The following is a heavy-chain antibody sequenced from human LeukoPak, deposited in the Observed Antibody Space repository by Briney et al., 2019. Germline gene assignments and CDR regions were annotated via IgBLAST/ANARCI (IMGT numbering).Heavy chain of an antibody. V-gene: IGHV4-34*01. CDR2: INHSGST. CDR1: GGSFSGYY. D-gene: IGHD3-10*01. Sequence: PSETLSLTCAVYGGSFSGYYWSWIRQPPGKGLEWIGEINHSGSTNYNPSLKSRVTISVDTSKNQFSLKLSSVTAADTVVYYCARVQSHYYYGSGSYYLNAFDIWGQGTMVTVSS. J-gene: IGHJ3*02. CDR3: ARVQSHYYYGSGSYYLNAFDI.